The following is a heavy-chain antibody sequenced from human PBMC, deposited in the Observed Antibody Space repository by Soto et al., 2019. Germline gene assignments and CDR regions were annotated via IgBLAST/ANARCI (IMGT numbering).Heavy chain of an antibody. D-gene: IGHD6-13*01. CDR3: ATGTAAPAH. CDR1: GFTFSNFD. Sequence: EVQLLESGGGLVQPGRSLRLSCAASGFTFSNFDMSWVRQAPGKGLEWVSGISTSGGTTYYADSVKGRFTSSRDNSKNTLYLQMTSLRAEDTAVYYCATGTAAPAHWGQGTLVTVSS. V-gene: IGHV3-23*01. CDR2: ISTSGGTT. J-gene: IGHJ1*01.